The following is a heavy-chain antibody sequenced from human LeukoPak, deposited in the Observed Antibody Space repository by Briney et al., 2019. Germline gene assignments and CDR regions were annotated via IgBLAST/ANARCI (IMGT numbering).Heavy chain of an antibody. V-gene: IGHV4-38-2*01. CDR2: IYHSGST. CDR1: GYSISSGYY. J-gene: IGHJ4*02. D-gene: IGHD3-10*01. CDR3: ARSSGVYYCDY. Sequence: SETLSLTCAVSGYSISSGYYWGWIRQPPGKGLEWIGSIYHSGSTYYNPSLKSRVTISVDTSKNQFSLKLSSVTAADTAVYYCARSSGVYYCDYWGQGTLVTVSS.